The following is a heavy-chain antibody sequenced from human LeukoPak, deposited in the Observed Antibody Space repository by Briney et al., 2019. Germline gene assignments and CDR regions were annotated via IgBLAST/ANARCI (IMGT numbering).Heavy chain of an antibody. Sequence: SETLSLTCTVSGGSISSSSYYWGWIRQPPGMGLEWIGSIYYSGSAYYTPSLKSRVTISVDTSKNQFSLRMSSVTAADTAVYYCARGAGDYALTTLDYWGQGALLTVS. CDR3: ARGAGDYALTTLDY. D-gene: IGHD4-17*01. CDR2: IYYSGSA. CDR1: GGSISSSSYY. J-gene: IGHJ4*02. V-gene: IGHV4-39*01.